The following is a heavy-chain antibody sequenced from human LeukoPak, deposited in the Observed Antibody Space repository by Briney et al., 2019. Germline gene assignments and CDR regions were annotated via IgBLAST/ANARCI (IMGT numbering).Heavy chain of an antibody. CDR3: ERVRTGSGSYWHDY. D-gene: IGHD3-10*01. V-gene: IGHV4-4*02. Sequence: PSETLSLTCAVSGGSISSSNWWSWVRQPPGKGLEWIGEIYHSGSTNYNPSLKSRVTISVDTSKNQFSLKLSSVTAADTAVYYCERVRTGSGSYWHDYWGQGTLVTVSS. CDR1: GGSISSSNW. CDR2: IYHSGST. J-gene: IGHJ4*02.